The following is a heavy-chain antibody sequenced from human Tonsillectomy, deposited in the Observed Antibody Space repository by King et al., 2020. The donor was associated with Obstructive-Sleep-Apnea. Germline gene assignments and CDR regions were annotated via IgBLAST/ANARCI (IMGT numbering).Heavy chain of an antibody. J-gene: IGHJ4*02. CDR2: IHWNGGKK. Sequence: VQLVESGGVVVQPGGSLRLSCAASGFTFDDYTMHWVRPSPGKGLEWVSLIHWNGGKKYYAYAVKGRFTISRDNSKNSLHLQMNSLRTDDTALYYCAKAAGASPRPIDYWGQGTLVTVSS. CDR1: GFTFDDYT. V-gene: IGHV3-43*01. CDR3: AKAAGASPRPIDY. D-gene: IGHD1-26*01.